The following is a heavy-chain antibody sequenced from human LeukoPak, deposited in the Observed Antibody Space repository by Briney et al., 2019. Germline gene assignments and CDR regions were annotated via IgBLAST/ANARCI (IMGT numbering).Heavy chain of an antibody. CDR1: EFTFSSYT. CDR3: AREGYGSHALDI. Sequence: GGSLRLSCAASEFTFSSYTMNWVRQAPGRGLEWVSYISTGGTTMSYADSVKGRFAISRDNAKNSLYLQMNSLRDEDTAVYYCAREGYGSHALDIWGQGTMVTVSP. V-gene: IGHV3-48*02. CDR2: ISTGGTTM. D-gene: IGHD3-10*01. J-gene: IGHJ3*02.